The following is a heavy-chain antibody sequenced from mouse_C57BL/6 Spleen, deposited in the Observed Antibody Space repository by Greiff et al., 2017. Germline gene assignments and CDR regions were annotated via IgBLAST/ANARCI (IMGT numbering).Heavy chain of an antibody. Sequence: QVQLQQPGAELVKPGASVKLSCKASGYTFTSYWMQWVKQRPGQGLEWIGEIDPSDSFTNYNQKFKGKATLTVDTSSSTAYMQLSSLTSEDSAVYSCENWAGTSYYAMDYWGQGTSVTVSS. CDR2: IDPSDSFT. D-gene: IGHD4-1*01. J-gene: IGHJ4*01. CDR3: ENWAGTSYYAMDY. CDR1: GYTFTSYW. V-gene: IGHV1-50*01.